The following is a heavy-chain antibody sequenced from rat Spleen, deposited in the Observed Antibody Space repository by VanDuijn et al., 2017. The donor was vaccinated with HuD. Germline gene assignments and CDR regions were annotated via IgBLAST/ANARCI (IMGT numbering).Heavy chain of an antibody. V-gene: IGHV2S63*01. CDR2: MWSAGNT. CDR3: ARDRLQWFDY. D-gene: IGHD1-1*01. Sequence: EVQLKESGPGLVQPSQTLSLTCTVSGFSLTDYSVHWVRQPPGKGLEWMGVMWSAGNTGYNSALKSRLSISRDTSKSQSLLKMNSLQTEDTAIYYCARDRLQWFDYWGQGVMVTVSS. J-gene: IGHJ2*01. CDR1: GFSLTDYS.